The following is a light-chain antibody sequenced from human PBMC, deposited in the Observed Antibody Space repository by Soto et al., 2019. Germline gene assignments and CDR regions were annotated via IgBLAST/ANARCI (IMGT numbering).Light chain of an antibody. CDR3: MLAVQTPFT. CDR1: QSLLHSNGYNY. CDR2: LGS. Sequence: DIVMTQSPLSLPVTPGEPASISCRSSQSLLHSNGYNYLDWYLQKPGQSPQLLIYLGSNRASGVPDRFSGIGSGTDFTLKISRVEAEDVGVYYFMLAVQTPFTFGPGTRLEIK. V-gene: IGKV2-28*01. J-gene: IGKJ5*01.